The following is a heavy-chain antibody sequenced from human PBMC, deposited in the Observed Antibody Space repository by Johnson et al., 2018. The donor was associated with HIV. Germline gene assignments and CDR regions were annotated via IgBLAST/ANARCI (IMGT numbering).Heavy chain of an antibody. D-gene: IGHD2/OR15-2a*01. CDR2: TSYDGSNK. CDR1: GFTFRNYA. CDR3: ARLNIAFDI. Sequence: VQLVESGGGVVQPGRSLRLSCAASGFTFRNYAIHWVRQAPGKGLEWVAVTSYDGSNKYYADSVKGRFTISRDNSKNTLYLQMNSLRAEDTAVYYCARLNIAFDIWGQGTMVTVSS. V-gene: IGHV3-30*04. J-gene: IGHJ3*02.